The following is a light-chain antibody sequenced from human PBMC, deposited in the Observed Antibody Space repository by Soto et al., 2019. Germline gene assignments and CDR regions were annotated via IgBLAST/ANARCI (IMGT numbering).Light chain of an antibody. CDR3: SSYTSSSTLYVV. V-gene: IGLV2-14*03. Sequence: QSALTQPASVSGSPGQSITISCTGTSSDVGGYNYVSWYQQHPGKAPKLMIYDVSYRPSGVSNRFSGSKSDNTASLTISGHQAEDEADYYCSSYTSSSTLYVVFGGGTKLTVL. CDR1: SSDVGGYNY. J-gene: IGLJ2*01. CDR2: DVS.